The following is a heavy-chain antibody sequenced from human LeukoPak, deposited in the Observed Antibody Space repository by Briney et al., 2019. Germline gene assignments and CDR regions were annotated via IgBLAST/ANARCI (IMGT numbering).Heavy chain of an antibody. V-gene: IGHV3-23*01. CDR2: ISGSGGST. D-gene: IGHD6-13*01. CDR3: ARGYQAYSSSWYYYYGMDV. J-gene: IGHJ6*02. CDR1: GFTFSSYA. Sequence: GGSLRLSCAASGFTFSSYAMHWIRQAPGKGLEWVSAISGSGGSTYYADSVKGRFTISRDNSKNTLYLQMNSLRAEDTAVYYCARGYQAYSSSWYYYYGMDVWGQGTTVTVSS.